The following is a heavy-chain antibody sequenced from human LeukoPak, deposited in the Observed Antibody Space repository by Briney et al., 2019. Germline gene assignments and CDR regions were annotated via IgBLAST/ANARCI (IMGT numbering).Heavy chain of an antibody. CDR1: GYTFTGYY. Sequence: ASVKVSCKASGYTFTGYYMHWVRQAPGQGLEWMGGIILIFGTANYAQKFQGRVTITADKSTSTAYMELSSLRSEDTAVYYCARDLLRPYCSGGSCYTTQYYMDVWGKGTTVTVSS. CDR3: ARDLLRPYCSGGSCYTTQYYMDV. J-gene: IGHJ6*03. D-gene: IGHD2-15*01. CDR2: IILIFGTA. V-gene: IGHV1-69*06.